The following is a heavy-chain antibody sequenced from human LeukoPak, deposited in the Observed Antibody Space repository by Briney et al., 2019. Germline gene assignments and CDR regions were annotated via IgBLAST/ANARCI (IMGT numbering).Heavy chain of an antibody. V-gene: IGHV4-34*01. CDR2: INHSGST. J-gene: IGHJ4*02. Sequence: PSETLSLTCAVYGGSFSGYYWSWIRQPPGKGLEWIGEINHSGSTNYNPSLKSRVTISVDTSKNQFSLKLSSVTAADTAVYYCAREGSGSYSSFFDYWGQGTLVTVSS. CDR1: GGSFSGYY. CDR3: AREGSGSYSSFFDY. D-gene: IGHD1-26*01.